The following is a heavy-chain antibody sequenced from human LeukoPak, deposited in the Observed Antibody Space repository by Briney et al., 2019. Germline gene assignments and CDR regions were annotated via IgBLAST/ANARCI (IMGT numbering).Heavy chain of an antibody. CDR2: ISAYNGNT. V-gene: IGHV1-18*01. J-gene: IGHJ4*02. D-gene: IGHD6-13*01. Sequence: ASVKVSCKASGYTFTSYGISWVRQAPGQGLEWMGWISAYNGNTNYAQKFQGRVTMTTDTSTSTAYMELRSLRSDDTAVYYCARITIIVAAGKGADYWGQGTLVTVSS. CDR1: GYTFTSYG. CDR3: ARITIIVAAGKGADY.